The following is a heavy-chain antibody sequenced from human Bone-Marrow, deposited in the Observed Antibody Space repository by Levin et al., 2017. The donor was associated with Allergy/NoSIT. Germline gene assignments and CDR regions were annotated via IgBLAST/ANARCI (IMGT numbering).Heavy chain of an antibody. CDR2: ISGSGDST. V-gene: IGHV3-23*01. Sequence: GWSLRLSCAASGFTFSNYAMSWVRQAPGKGLEWVSGISGSGDSTYDGDSVKGRFTISRDNSKNTLYLQMNSLRAEDTAVYYCAKDRDFYGSGSLGNWGQGTLVTVSS. CDR1: GFTFSNYA. D-gene: IGHD3-10*01. J-gene: IGHJ4*02. CDR3: AKDRDFYGSGSLGN.